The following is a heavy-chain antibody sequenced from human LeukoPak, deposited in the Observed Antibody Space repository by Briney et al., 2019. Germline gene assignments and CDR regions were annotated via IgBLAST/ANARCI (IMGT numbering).Heavy chain of an antibody. CDR2: VSCSAGRT. J-gene: IGHJ6*03. Sequence: AGGSLRLSCAASGFTFSSFAMTWVRQAPGKGLEWVSTVSCSAGRTDYAYSVKGRFTISRDNIKNTLYLQMNGLRAEDTAVYYCAKNRGHCVDGVCHNYYYMDVWGRGTTVTVSS. D-gene: IGHD2-8*02. CDR3: AKNRGHCVDGVCHNYYYMDV. V-gene: IGHV3-23*01. CDR1: GFTFSSFA.